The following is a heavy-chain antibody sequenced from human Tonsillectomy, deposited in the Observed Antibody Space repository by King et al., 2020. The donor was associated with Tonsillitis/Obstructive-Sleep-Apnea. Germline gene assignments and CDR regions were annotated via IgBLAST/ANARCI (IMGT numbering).Heavy chain of an antibody. J-gene: IGHJ4*02. CDR3: TALLDTVVVPTGI. CDR2: IRSKANSYAT. V-gene: IGHV3-73*02. Sequence: VQLVESGGGLDQPGGSLKLSCAASGFTFIGSAMHWVRQAAGKGLDWGGRIRSKANSYATAYVASVKGRLRISRDDSKNTAYLQMNSLKTEDTAVYYCTALLDTVVVPTGIWGQGTLVTVSS. CDR1: GFTFIGSA. D-gene: IGHD2-2*03.